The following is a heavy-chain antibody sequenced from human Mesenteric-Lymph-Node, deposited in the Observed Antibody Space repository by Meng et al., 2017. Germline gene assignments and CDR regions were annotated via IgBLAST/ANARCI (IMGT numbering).Heavy chain of an antibody. J-gene: IGHJ4*02. CDR3: VRGEGYDSAWYRDDY. CDR1: GFTFNTYW. CDR2: IHPGESDA. Sequence: GESLKISCVASGFTFNTYWMHWVRRAPGKGLLWLSRIHPGESDAAYADSVRGRFTISRDNAKNTLYLQMHSLRPEDTAVYYCVRGEGYDSAWYRDDYWGQGTLVTVSS. V-gene: IGHV3-74*01. D-gene: IGHD6-25*01.